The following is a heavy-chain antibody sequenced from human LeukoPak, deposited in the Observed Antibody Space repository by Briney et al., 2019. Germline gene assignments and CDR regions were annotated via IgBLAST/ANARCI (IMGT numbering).Heavy chain of an antibody. CDR2: ITGTGYTT. CDR1: GFTFSNYA. J-gene: IGHJ3*02. Sequence: GGSLRLSCAASGFTFSNYAMTWVRQAPGKGLEWVSSITGTGYTTYYADSVKGRFTISRDNSKNTLYLQMNSLRAEDTAVYYCAKDDYGVNDIWGQGTMVTVSS. D-gene: IGHD4-17*01. V-gene: IGHV3-23*01. CDR3: AKDDYGVNDI.